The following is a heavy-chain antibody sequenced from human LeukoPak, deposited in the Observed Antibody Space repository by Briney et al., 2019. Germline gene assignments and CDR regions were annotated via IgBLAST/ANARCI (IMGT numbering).Heavy chain of an antibody. CDR3: ARDPTPYASWFDP. Sequence: PGGSLRLSCAASGFTFAGYWISWVRQAPGKGLEWVANIKQDASEEYYVDSVKGRFTISRDNAKNSLYLQMNSLRAEDTAVYYCARDPTPYASWFDPWGQGTLVTVSS. CDR2: IKQDASEE. V-gene: IGHV3-7*03. D-gene: IGHD2-8*01. J-gene: IGHJ5*02. CDR1: GFTFAGYW.